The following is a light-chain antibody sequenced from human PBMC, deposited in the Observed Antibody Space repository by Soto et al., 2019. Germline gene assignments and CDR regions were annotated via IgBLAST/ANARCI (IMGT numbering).Light chain of an antibody. J-gene: IGLJ2*01. CDR1: SSDVGSYNY. V-gene: IGLV2-8*01. CDR3: GSHAGSNNLV. Sequence: QSVLTQPPSASGSPGQSVTISCTGTSSDVGSYNYVSWYQLHPGKAPKLMIYEVNKRPSGVPDRFSGSKSGNTASLTVSGLQAEDEADYYCGSHAGSNNLVFGGGTKLTVL. CDR2: EVN.